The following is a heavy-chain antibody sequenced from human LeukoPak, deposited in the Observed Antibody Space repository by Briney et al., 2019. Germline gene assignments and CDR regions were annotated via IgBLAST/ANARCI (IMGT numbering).Heavy chain of an antibody. CDR3: ARGHRSSWYDKPLLY. Sequence: NSSETLSLTCTVSGGSISSSSYYWGWIRQPPGKGLEWIGSIYYSGSTYYNPSLKSRVTISVDTSKNQFSLKLSSVTAADTAVYYCARGHRSSWYDKPLLYWGQGTLVTVSS. J-gene: IGHJ4*02. CDR1: GGSISSSSYY. D-gene: IGHD6-13*01. CDR2: IYYSGST. V-gene: IGHV4-39*01.